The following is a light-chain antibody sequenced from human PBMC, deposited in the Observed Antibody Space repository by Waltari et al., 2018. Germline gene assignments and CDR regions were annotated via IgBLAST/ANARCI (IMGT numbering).Light chain of an antibody. V-gene: IGKV3-20*01. J-gene: IGKJ4*01. CDR1: QSISSY. CDR2: GGS. CDR3: QQYGSSPLS. Sequence: ESVLTQSPGTLSLYPGERATLSCRASQSISSYLAWYQQKPGQAPRLLIYGGSSRATGIPDRFSGSGSGTDFTLTISRLEPEDFAVYYCQQYGSSPLSFGGGTKVEIK.